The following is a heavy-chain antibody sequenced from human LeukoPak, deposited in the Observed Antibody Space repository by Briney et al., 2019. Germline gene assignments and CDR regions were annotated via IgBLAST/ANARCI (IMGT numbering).Heavy chain of an antibody. D-gene: IGHD3-3*01. CDR3: AKELYYDFWSGYYKELLGGDFDY. CDR1: GFTFSSYA. J-gene: IGHJ4*02. V-gene: IGHV3-23*01. CDR2: ISGSGGST. Sequence: SGGSLRLSCAASGFTFSSYAMSWVRQAPGKGLEWVSAISGSGGSTYDADSVKGRFTISRDNSKNTLYLQMNSLRAEDTAVYYCAKELYYDFWSGYYKELLGGDFDYWGQGTLVTVSS.